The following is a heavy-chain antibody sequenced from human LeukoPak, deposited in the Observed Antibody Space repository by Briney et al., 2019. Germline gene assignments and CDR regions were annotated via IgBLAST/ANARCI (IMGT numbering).Heavy chain of an antibody. CDR2: IYSGGST. J-gene: IGHJ6*02. CDR1: GFTVSSNY. V-gene: IGHV3-66*01. CDR3: ARAGDYGMDV. D-gene: IGHD4-17*01. Sequence: SGGSLRLSSAASGFTVSSNYMSWARQAPGKGLEWVSVIYSGGSTYYADSVKGRFTISRDNSKNTRYLQMNSLRAEDTAVYYCARAGDYGMDVWGQGTTVTVAS.